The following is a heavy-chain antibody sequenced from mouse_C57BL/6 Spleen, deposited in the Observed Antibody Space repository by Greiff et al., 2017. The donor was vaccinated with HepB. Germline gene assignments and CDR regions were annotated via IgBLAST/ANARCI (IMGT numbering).Heavy chain of an antibody. CDR2: IDPSDSYT. V-gene: IGHV1-59*01. CDR1: GYTFTSYW. Sequence: QVQLKQPGAELVRPGTSVKLSCKASGYTFTSYWMHWVKQRPGQGLEWIGVIDPSDSYTNYNQKFKGKATLTVDTSSSTAYMQLSSLTSEDSAVYYCARSTMVLRGFAYWGQGTLVTVSA. D-gene: IGHD2-1*01. CDR3: ARSTMVLRGFAY. J-gene: IGHJ3*01.